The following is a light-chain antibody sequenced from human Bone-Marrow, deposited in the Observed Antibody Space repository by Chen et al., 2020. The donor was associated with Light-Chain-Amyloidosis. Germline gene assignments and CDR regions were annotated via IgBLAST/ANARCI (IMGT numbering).Light chain of an antibody. V-gene: IGLV2-14*01. J-gene: IGLJ1*01. Sequence: QSARTKPASVSGSPGQSITISCTGTSSDVGGDNHVSWYQQHPDIAPKLMIYEVSNRPSWVPDRFSGSKSDNTSSLTIAGLQAEVDAHYFCSSSTITNTLVFGRGTRVTVL. CDR2: EVS. CDR3: SSSTITNTLV. CDR1: SSDVGGDNH.